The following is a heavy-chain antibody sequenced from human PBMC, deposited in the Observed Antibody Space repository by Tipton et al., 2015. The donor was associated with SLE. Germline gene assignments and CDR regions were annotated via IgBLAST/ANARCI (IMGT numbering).Heavy chain of an antibody. CDR3: ARDRSAYYPYWYFDL. Sequence: GPVKPSETLSLTCTVSGYSISSGYYWGWIRQPPGKGLEWIGTIYYSGSTYYNPSLKSRVTISVDTSKKQFSLKLSSVTAADTAVYYCARDRSAYYPYWYFDLWGRGTLVTVSS. D-gene: IGHD3-3*01. J-gene: IGHJ2*01. CDR1: GYSISSGYY. V-gene: IGHV4-38-2*02. CDR2: IYYSGST.